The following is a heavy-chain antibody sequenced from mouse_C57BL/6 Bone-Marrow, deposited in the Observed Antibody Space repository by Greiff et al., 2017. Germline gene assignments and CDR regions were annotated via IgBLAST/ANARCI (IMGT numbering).Heavy chain of an antibody. CDR1: GYTFTSYW. V-gene: IGHV1-69*01. D-gene: IGHD1-3*01. CDR2: IDPSDSYT. CDR3: AREKSSPLRWYFDV. J-gene: IGHJ1*03. Sequence: QVQLQQPGAELVMPGASVKLSCKASGYTFTSYWMHWVKQRPGQGLEWIGEIDPSDSYTNYNQKFKGKATLTVDKSSSTADMQLSSLTSEDSAVYYYAREKSSPLRWYFDVWGTGTTVTVSS.